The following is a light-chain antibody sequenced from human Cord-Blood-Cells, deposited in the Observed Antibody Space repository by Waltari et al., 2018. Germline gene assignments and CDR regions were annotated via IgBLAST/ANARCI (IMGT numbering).Light chain of an antibody. CDR3: QQYNNWPRT. J-gene: IGKJ1*01. CDR1: QSVSSN. CDR2: GAS. V-gene: IGKV3-15*01. Sequence: ILMTQPPAPLSVSPGEGATLSCRASQSVSSNLAWYQQKPGQAPRLLIYGASTRATGIPARFSGSGSGTEFTLTISSLESEDFAVYYCQQYNNWPRTFGQGTKVEIK.